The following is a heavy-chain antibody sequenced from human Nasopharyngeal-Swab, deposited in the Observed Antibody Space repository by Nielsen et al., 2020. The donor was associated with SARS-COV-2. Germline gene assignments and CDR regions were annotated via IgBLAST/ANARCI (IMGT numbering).Heavy chain of an antibody. D-gene: IGHD3-3*01. CDR2: INPSGGST. CDR3: ARDVIIYDFWSGYYQDPVSYYMDV. V-gene: IGHV1-46*01. J-gene: IGHJ6*03. Sequence: ASVKVSCKASGYTFTSYYMHWVRQAPGQGLEWMGIINPSGGSTSYAQKFQGRVTMTRDTSTSTVYMELSSVRSEDTAVYYCARDVIIYDFWSGYYQDPVSYYMDVWGKGTTVTVSS. CDR1: GYTFTSYY.